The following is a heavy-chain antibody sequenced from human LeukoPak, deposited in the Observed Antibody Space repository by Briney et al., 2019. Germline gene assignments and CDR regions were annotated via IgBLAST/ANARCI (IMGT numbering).Heavy chain of an antibody. J-gene: IGHJ4*02. CDR3: ARQQIVVVTAPLDY. Sequence: PGGSLRLSCAASGFTFSIYAMSWVRQAPGKGLEWVSAISGSGGSTYYADSVKGRFTISKDNSKNTLYLQMNSLRAEDTAVYYCARQQIVVVTAPLDYWGQGTLVTVSS. V-gene: IGHV3-23*01. D-gene: IGHD2-21*02. CDR1: GFTFSIYA. CDR2: ISGSGGST.